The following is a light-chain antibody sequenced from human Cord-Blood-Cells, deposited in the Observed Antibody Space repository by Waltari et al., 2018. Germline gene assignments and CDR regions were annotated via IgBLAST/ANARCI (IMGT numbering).Light chain of an antibody. V-gene: IGKV3-11*01. CDR2: DAS. J-gene: IGKJ4*01. CDR1: QSVRSY. CDR3: QQRSNWLLT. Sequence: EIVLTQSPATLSLSPGERATLSCRASQSVRSYLAWYQQKPGQAPRLRIYDASNSATGLPDRFSRSGSGTDFTLTIRSLEPEDFAVHYCQQRSNWLLTFGGGTPVEI.